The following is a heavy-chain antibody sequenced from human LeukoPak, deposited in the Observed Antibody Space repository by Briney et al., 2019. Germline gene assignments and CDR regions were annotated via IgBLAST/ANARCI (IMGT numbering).Heavy chain of an antibody. Sequence: GGSLRLSCAASGFTFSDYYMTWIRQAPGKGLEWVAFIRYDGSNKYYADSVKGRFTTSRDNAKNSLYLQMNSLRPEDTALYYCTKDSVAMVTTSDYWGQGTLVTVSS. CDR1: GFTFSDYY. V-gene: IGHV3-30*02. J-gene: IGHJ4*02. CDR3: TKDSVAMVTTSDY. D-gene: IGHD5-18*01. CDR2: IRYDGSNK.